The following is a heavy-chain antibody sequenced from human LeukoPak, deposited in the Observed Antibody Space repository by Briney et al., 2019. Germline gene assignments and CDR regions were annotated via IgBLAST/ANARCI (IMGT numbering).Heavy chain of an antibody. Sequence: GGSLRLSCAASGFIFSDYYMSWVRQAPGKGLEWVSAISGSGGSTYYADSVKGRFTISRDNSENTLYLQMNSLRAEDTAVYYCARSTRSIMVGFDYWGQGTLVTAPS. J-gene: IGHJ4*02. CDR1: GFIFSDYY. CDR3: ARSTRSIMVGFDY. V-gene: IGHV3-23*01. D-gene: IGHD3-10*01. CDR2: ISGSGGST.